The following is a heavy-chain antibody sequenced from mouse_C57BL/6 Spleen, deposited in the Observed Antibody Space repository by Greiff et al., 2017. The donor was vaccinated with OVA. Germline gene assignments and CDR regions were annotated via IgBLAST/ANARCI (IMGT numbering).Heavy chain of an antibody. Sequence: VQLKESGPGLVQPSQSLSITCTVSGFSLTSYGVHWVRQSPGKGLEWLGVIWSGGSTDYNAAFISRLSISKDNSKSQVFFKMNSLQADDTAIYYCARNRYGSSYDYFDYWGQGTTLTVSS. CDR3: ARNRYGSSYDYFDY. D-gene: IGHD1-1*01. CDR2: IWSGGST. J-gene: IGHJ2*01. CDR1: GFSLTSYG. V-gene: IGHV2-2*01.